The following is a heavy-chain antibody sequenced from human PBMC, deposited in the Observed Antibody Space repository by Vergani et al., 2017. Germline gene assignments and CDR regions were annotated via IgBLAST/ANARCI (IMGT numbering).Heavy chain of an antibody. Sequence: QVQLVQSGAEVKKPGASVKVSCKASGYTFTSYGISWVRQAPGQGLEWMGWISAYNGNTNYALKLQGRVTMTTDTSTSTAYMELRSLRSDDTAVYYCARGGDHCSSTSCDPWANWFDPWGQGTLVTVSS. J-gene: IGHJ5*02. V-gene: IGHV1-18*01. D-gene: IGHD2-2*01. CDR3: ARGGDHCSSTSCDPWANWFDP. CDR2: ISAYNGNT. CDR1: GYTFTSYG.